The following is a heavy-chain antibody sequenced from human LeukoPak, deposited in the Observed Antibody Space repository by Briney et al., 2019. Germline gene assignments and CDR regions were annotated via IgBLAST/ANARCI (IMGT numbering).Heavy chain of an antibody. CDR1: GFTFSSYW. V-gene: IGHV3-7*01. D-gene: IGHD3-10*02. J-gene: IGHJ6*04. CDR2: IKQDGSEK. Sequence: HPGGSLRLSCAASGFTFSSYWMSWVRQAPGKGLEWVANIKQDGSEKYYVDSVKGRFTISRDNAKNSLYLQMNSLRAEDTAVHYCAELGITMIGGVWGKGTTVTISS. CDR3: AELGITMIGGV.